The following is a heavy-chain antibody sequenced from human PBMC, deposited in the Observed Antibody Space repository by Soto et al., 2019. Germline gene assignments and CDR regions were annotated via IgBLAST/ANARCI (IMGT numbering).Heavy chain of an antibody. CDR1: GGSFSGYY. D-gene: IGHD2-8*01. CDR3: ARVLTIGRYADT. J-gene: IGHJ3*02. V-gene: IGHV4-34*01. CDR2: INHSGST. Sequence: SETLSLTCAVYGGSFSGYYWGWIRQPPGKGLEWIGEINHSGSTNYNPSLKSRVTISVDTSKNQFSLKLSSVTAADTAVYYCARVLTIGRYADTWGQGTMVTVSS.